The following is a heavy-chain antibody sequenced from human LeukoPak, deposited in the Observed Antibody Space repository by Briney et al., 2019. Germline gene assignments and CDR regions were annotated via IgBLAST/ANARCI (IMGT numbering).Heavy chain of an antibody. D-gene: IGHD3-10*01. J-gene: IGHJ3*02. CDR2: ISSGSSTI. V-gene: IGHV3-48*04. CDR3: ARDLWFGEGPDASDI. Sequence: GGSLRLSCAASGFTFSSYSMNWVPQAPGKGRVGGSYISSGSSTIYYADSVKGRFTISRDNAKNSLYLQMNGLRAEDTAVDYYARDLWFGEGPDASDIGGQGKRVTVSS. CDR1: GFTFSSYS.